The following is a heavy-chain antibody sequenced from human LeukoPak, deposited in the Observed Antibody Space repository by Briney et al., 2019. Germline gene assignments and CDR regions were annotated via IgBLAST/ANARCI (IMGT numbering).Heavy chain of an antibody. Sequence: PSETLSLTCTVSGGSISGYYWSWIRQPPGKGLELIGYIYSTGITNYNPSLTSRVSISLDTSKNQFSLRLTSVTAADTAAYYCARHGSRAVAGFLDYWGQGTLVTVSS. CDR2: IYSTGIT. J-gene: IGHJ4*02. CDR3: ARHGSRAVAGFLDY. V-gene: IGHV4-59*08. D-gene: IGHD6-19*01. CDR1: GGSISGYY.